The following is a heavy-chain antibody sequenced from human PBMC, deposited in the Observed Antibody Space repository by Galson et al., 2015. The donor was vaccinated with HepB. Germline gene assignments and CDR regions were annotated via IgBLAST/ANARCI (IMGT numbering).Heavy chain of an antibody. CDR3: ARDLVTIQEDDYYYGMDV. CDR2: INTNTGNP. J-gene: IGHJ6*02. CDR1: GYTFTSYA. Sequence: SVKVSCKASGYTFTSYAMNWVRQAPGQGLEWMGWINTNTGNPTYAQGFTGRFVFSLDTSVSTAYLQISSLKAEDTAVYYCARDLVTIQEDDYYYGMDVWGQGTTVTVSS. V-gene: IGHV7-4-1*02. D-gene: IGHD3-9*01.